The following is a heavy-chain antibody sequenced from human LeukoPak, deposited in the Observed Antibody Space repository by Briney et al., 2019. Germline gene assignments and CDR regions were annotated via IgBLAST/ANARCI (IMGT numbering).Heavy chain of an antibody. CDR1: GFTFSSYP. V-gene: IGHV3-23*01. CDR3: VRSRIEVAGTGGFDY. Sequence: PGGSLRLSCAASGFTFSSYPMSWVRQAPGKGLEWVSTIRDRGSNRYYADSVKGRFTISTDNSKDTLYLQVDSLRAEDTAVYYCVRSRIEVAGTGGFDYWGQGTLVTVSS. CDR2: IRDRGSNR. D-gene: IGHD6-19*01. J-gene: IGHJ4*02.